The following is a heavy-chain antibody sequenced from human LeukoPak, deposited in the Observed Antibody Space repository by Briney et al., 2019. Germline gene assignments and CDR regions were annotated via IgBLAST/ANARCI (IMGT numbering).Heavy chain of an antibody. CDR3: ARGGHCSTTSCSNYDGMDA. V-gene: IGHV3-33*01. D-gene: IGHD2-2*01. CDR2: TWYDGSNK. CDR1: GFTFSSYG. J-gene: IGHJ6*02. Sequence: GGSLRLSCAASGFTFSSYGMHWVRQAPGKGLDWVAATWYDGSNKYYADSVKGRFTISRDNSKNTLYLQMNSLRAEDTAVYFCARGGHCSTTSCSNYDGMDAWGQGTTLTVSS.